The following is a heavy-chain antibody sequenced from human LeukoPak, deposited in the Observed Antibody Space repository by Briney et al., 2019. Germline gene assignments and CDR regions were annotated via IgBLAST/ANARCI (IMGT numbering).Heavy chain of an antibody. D-gene: IGHD4-11*01. CDR1: GFTFSDYS. V-gene: IGHV3-21*01. J-gene: IGHJ4*02. CDR2: IGSSTTSHI. CDR3: ARDRSNSRDLDN. Sequence: GGSLRLSCAASGFTFSDYSMNWVRQAPGKGLEWLSCIGSSTTSHIYYADSVKGRFTIPRDNAKNSLYLQMTGLRPEDTAVYYCARDRSNSRDLDNWGQGTLVTVSS.